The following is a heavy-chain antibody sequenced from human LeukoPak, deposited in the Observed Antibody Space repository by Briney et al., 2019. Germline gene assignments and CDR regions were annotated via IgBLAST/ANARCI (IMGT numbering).Heavy chain of an antibody. Sequence: PGGSLRLSCAASGFTFSSYAMSWVRQAPGKGLEWVSAISGSGGSTYYADSVKGRFTISRDNSKNTLYLQMNSLRAEDTAVYYCAKDIVVVPAARASDAFDIWGQGTMVTVSS. V-gene: IGHV3-23*01. CDR1: GFTFSSYA. D-gene: IGHD2-2*01. CDR2: ISGSGGST. J-gene: IGHJ3*02. CDR3: AKDIVVVPAARASDAFDI.